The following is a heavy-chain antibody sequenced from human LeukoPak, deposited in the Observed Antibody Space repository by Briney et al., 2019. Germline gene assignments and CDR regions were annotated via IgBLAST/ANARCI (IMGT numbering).Heavy chain of an antibody. J-gene: IGHJ4*02. CDR2: IIPILGIA. Sequence: ASVKVSCKASGYTFTSYGISWVRQAPGQGLEWMGRIIPILGIANYAQKFQGRVTITADKSTSTAYMELSSLRSEDTAVYYCATGGGYELFDYWGQGTLVTVSS. CDR3: ATGGGYELFDY. CDR1: GYTFTSYG. V-gene: IGHV1-69*04. D-gene: IGHD5-12*01.